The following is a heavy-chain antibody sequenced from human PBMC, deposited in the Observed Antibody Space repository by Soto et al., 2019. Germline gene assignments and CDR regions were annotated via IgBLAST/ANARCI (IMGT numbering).Heavy chain of an antibody. J-gene: IGHJ6*02. V-gene: IGHV5-10-1*01. Sequence: PXESLKISCKGSGYSFTSYWISWVRQMPGKGLEWMGRIDPSDSYTNYSPSFQGHVTISADKSISTAYLQWSSLKASDTAMYYCARRSSGWYGEYYNGMDVWGQGTTVTVSS. CDR2: IDPSDSYT. CDR1: GYSFTSYW. D-gene: IGHD6-19*01. CDR3: ARRSSGWYGEYYNGMDV.